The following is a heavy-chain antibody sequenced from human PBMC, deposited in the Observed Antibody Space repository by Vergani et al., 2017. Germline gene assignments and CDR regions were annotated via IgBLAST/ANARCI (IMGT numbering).Heavy chain of an antibody. CDR3: ARGSGGYNLLFDY. D-gene: IGHD5-24*01. CDR2: IIPIFGTA. CDR1: VGPFSSYA. Sequence: QVKLVQSGAEVKKPGSSVKVSCKASVGPFSSYATSWVRQAPGQGLEWMGGIIPIFGTANYAQKFQGRVTITADKSTSTAYMELSSLRSEDTGVYYWARGSGGYNLLFDYWGQGTLVTVSS. V-gene: IGHV1-69*06. J-gene: IGHJ4*02.